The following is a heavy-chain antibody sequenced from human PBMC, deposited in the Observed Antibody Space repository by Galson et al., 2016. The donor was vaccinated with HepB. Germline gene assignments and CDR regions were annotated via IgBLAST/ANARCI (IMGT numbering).Heavy chain of an antibody. J-gene: IGHJ4*02. Sequence: SVKVSCKASGGTFSSYTISWVRQAPGQGLEWMGRIIPILGIANYAQKFQGRVTITTDKSTSTAYMELSSLRSEDTAVYYCARLSGSYRGALDYWGQGALVTVSS. D-gene: IGHD1-26*01. V-gene: IGHV1-69*02. CDR3: ARLSGSYRGALDY. CDR1: GGTFSSYT. CDR2: IIPILGIA.